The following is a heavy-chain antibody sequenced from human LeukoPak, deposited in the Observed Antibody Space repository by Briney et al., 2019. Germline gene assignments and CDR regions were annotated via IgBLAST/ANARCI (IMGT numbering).Heavy chain of an antibody. CDR1: GFTFSTSA. CDR3: AQRGAFTSDPLDY. V-gene: IGHV3-23*01. Sequence: GGSLRLSCAASGFTFSTSAMNWVRQAPGKGLEWVSTIGAGGGNTYYADSVKGRFTISRDNAKNTLYLQMNSLRAEDTAVYYCAQRGAFTSDPLDYWGQGTLVTVSS. J-gene: IGHJ4*02. CDR2: IGAGGGNT. D-gene: IGHD3-16*01.